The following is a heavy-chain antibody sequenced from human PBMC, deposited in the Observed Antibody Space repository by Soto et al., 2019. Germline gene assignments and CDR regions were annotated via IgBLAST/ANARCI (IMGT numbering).Heavy chain of an antibody. CDR2: ISSSGSTI. CDR3: ARVFGSKLVFAY. D-gene: IGHD3-16*01. V-gene: IGHV3-11*01. J-gene: IGHJ4*02. Sequence: GGSLRLSWTASGFPFSDYYMSWIRQAPGKGLEWVSYISSSGSTIYYADSVKGRFTISRDNAKNSLYLQMNSLRAEDTAVYYCARVFGSKLVFAYWGQGTLVTVSS. CDR1: GFPFSDYY.